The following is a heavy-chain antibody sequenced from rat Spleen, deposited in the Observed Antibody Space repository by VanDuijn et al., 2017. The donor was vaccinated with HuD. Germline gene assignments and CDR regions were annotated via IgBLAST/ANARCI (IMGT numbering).Heavy chain of an antibody. CDR2: ISPSGGST. J-gene: IGHJ4*01. CDR3: ATPPDIYVMDA. V-gene: IGHV5-25*01. CDR1: GFTFSNYD. D-gene: IGHD2-3*01. Sequence: EVQLVESGGGLVQPGRSMKLSCAASGFTFSNYDMAWVRQAPTKGLEWVASISPSGGSTYYRDSVKGRFTVSRDNAKSTLYLQMDSLRSEDTATYYCATPPDIYVMDAWGQGASVTVSS.